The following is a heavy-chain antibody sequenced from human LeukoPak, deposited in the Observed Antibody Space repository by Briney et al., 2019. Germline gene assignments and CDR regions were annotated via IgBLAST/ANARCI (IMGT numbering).Heavy chain of an antibody. D-gene: IGHD5-18*01. CDR2: INPNTGVT. J-gene: IGHJ4*02. CDR3: ARDPGYSYAVDY. CDR1: GYTFTVHY. Sequence: ASVKVSCKASGYTFTVHYLHWVRQAPGQGLEWMGRINPNTGVTEYVQKFQGRVTMTRDTSISTAYVELTRLRSDDTAIYYCARDPGYSYAVDYWGQGTLVTVSS. V-gene: IGHV1-2*06.